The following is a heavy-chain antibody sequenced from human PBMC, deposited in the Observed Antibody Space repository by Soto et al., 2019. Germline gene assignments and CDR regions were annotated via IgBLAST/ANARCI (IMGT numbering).Heavy chain of an antibody. V-gene: IGHV4-39*01. D-gene: IGHD1-7*01. CDR1: GGSISSSSYY. CDR3: ARQPLITGTTRPYNWFDP. J-gene: IGHJ5*02. CDR2: IYYSGST. Sequence: PSETLSLTCTVSGGSISSSSYYWGWIRQPPGKGLEWIGSIYYSGSTYYNPSLKSRVTISVDTSKNQFSLKLSSVTAADTAVYYCARQPLITGTTRPYNWFDPWGQGTLVTVSS.